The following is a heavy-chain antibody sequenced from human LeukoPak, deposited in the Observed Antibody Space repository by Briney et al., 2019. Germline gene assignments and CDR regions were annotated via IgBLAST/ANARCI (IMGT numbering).Heavy chain of an antibody. CDR1: GGSISSSSYY. V-gene: IGHV4-39*01. Sequence: SETLSLTCTVSGGSISSSSYYWGWIRQPPGKGLEWIGSIYCSGSTYYNPSLKSRVTISVDTSKNQFSLKLSSVTAADTAVYYCGGGYDSSGYYSLFDYWGQGTLVTVSS. CDR3: GGGYDSSGYYSLFDY. CDR2: IYCSGST. J-gene: IGHJ4*02. D-gene: IGHD3-22*01.